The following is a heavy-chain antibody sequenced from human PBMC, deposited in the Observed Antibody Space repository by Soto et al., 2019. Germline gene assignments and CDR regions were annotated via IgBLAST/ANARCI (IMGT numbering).Heavy chain of an antibody. V-gene: IGHV1-69*06. CDR3: ARDLRADYDSSGYYRPPDAFDI. Sequence: SVKVSCKASGGTSSSYAISWVRQAPGQGLEWMGGIIPIFGTANYAQKFQGRVTITADKSTSTAYMELSSLRSEDTAVYYCARDLRADYDSSGYYRPPDAFDIWGQGTMVTV. J-gene: IGHJ3*02. CDR2: IIPIFGTA. D-gene: IGHD3-22*01. CDR1: GGTSSSYA.